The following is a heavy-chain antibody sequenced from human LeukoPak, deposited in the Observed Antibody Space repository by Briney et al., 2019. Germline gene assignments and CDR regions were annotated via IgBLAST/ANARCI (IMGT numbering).Heavy chain of an antibody. CDR1: GFTFSSYS. CDR3: ARGWSADYFDY. V-gene: IGHV3-48*04. D-gene: IGHD2-15*01. CDR2: ISSSGSTI. Sequence: GSLRLSCAASGFTFSSYSMNWVRQAPGKGLEWVSYISSSGSTIYYADSVKGRFTISRDNAKNSLYLQMNSLRAEDTAVYYCARGWSADYFDYWGQGILVTVSS. J-gene: IGHJ4*02.